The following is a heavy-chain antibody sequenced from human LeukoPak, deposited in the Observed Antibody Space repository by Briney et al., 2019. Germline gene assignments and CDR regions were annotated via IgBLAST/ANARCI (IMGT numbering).Heavy chain of an antibody. D-gene: IGHD3-3*01. CDR2: IYPGDSDT. J-gene: IGHJ6*02. V-gene: IGHV5-51*01. CDR3: ARLSYDFWSSYPYGMDV. Sequence: GESLKISCKGSGYSFTSYWIGWVRQMPGKGLEWMGIIYPGDSDTRYSPSFQGQVTISADKSISTAYLQWSSLKASDTAMYYCARLSYDFWSSYPYGMDVWGQGTTVTVSS. CDR1: GYSFTSYW.